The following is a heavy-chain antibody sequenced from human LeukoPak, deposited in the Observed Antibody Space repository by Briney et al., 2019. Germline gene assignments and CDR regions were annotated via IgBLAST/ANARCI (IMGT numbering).Heavy chain of an antibody. Sequence: SETLSLTCTVSGGSISSSNYYWGWIRQPPGKGLEWIGSIYHSGSTYYNPSLKSRVTISVDTSKNQFSLKLSSVTAADTAVYYCARPGDAFDIWGQGTMVTVSS. V-gene: IGHV4-39*07. CDR1: GGSISSSNYY. CDR3: ARPGDAFDI. J-gene: IGHJ3*02. CDR2: IYHSGST.